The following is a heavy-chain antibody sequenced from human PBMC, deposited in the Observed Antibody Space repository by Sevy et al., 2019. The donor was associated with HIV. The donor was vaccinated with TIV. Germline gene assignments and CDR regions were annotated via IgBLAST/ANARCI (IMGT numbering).Heavy chain of an antibody. CDR3: ARSGDGSGLKTYFDY. Sequence: ASVKVSCKASGYIFTSYDINWVRQATGQGLEWMGWMNPNTDNTGYAQKFQGRVTMTRNTSISTAYMELSSLRSEDTAVYYCARSGDGSGLKTYFDYWGQGTLVTVSS. D-gene: IGHD3-22*01. CDR1: GYIFTSYD. CDR2: MNPNTDNT. V-gene: IGHV1-8*01. J-gene: IGHJ4*02.